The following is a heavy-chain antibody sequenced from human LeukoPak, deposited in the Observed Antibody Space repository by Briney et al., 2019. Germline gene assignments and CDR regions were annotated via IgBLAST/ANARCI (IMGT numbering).Heavy chain of an antibody. CDR1: GFTFSSYG. J-gene: IGHJ4*02. D-gene: IGHD5-18*01. Sequence: GGSLGLSFAASGFTFSSYGMHWVRQAPGKGLEWVAFIRYDGSNKYYADSVKGRFTISRDNSKNTLYLQMNSLRAEDTAVYYCAKERDTAMVTIDYWGQGTLVTVSS. CDR2: IRYDGSNK. CDR3: AKERDTAMVTIDY. V-gene: IGHV3-30*02.